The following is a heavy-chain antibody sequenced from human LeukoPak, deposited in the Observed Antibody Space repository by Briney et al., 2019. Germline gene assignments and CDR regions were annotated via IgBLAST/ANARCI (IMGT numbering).Heavy chain of an antibody. CDR3: ATGSGFGLYWYFDL. V-gene: IGHV4-59*01. D-gene: IGHD3-22*01. J-gene: IGHJ2*01. CDR2: IYYSGST. Sequence: TASETLSLTCTVSGGSISSYYWSWIRQPPGKGLEWIGYIYYSGSTNYNPSLKSRVTISVDTSKNQFSLKLSSVTAADTAVYYCATGSGFGLYWYFDLWGRGTLVTVSS. CDR1: GGSISSYY.